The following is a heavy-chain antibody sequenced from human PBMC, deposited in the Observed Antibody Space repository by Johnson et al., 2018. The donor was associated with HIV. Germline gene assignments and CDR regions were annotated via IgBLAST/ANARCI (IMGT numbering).Heavy chain of an antibody. D-gene: IGHD2-21*01. CDR1: GFTFSTYA. CDR3: SKGRYSLTRDTFDI. V-gene: IGHV3-23*04. CDR2: ISGSGGST. J-gene: IGHJ3*02. Sequence: VQLVESGGGVVQPGGSLRLSCAASGFTFSTYAMSWVRQAPGKGLEWVSAISGSGGSTYYADSVKGRFTISRDNSKNTLYLQMNSRRAEDPAVCYCSKGRYSLTRDTFDIWDQGTMVTFSS.